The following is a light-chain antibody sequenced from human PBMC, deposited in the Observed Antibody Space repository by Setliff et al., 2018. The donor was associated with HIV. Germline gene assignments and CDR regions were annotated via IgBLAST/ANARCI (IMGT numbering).Light chain of an antibody. J-gene: IGLJ1*01. CDR1: NIGSKS. CDR3: QVWDSSSDHHV. V-gene: IGLV3-21*04. CDR2: YDS. Sequence: SYELTPPPSVSVAPGKTARITCGGDNIGSKSVHWYQQKPGQAPVLVIYYDSDRPSGIPERFSGSNSGNTATLTISRVEAGDEADYYCQVWDSSSDHHVFGTGTKVTV.